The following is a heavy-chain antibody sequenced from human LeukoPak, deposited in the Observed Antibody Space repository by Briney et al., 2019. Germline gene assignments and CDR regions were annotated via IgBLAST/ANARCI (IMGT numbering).Heavy chain of an antibody. V-gene: IGHV4-4*09. CDR3: ASPRSGYRYTFDY. CDR1: AASISNYY. D-gene: IGHD3-22*01. CDR2: ISTSGST. Sequence: SQTLSLTCAVSAASISNYYWSWVRQAPGKGLEWIGYISTSGSTNYNPSLKSRVSISLDTSKNRFSLNLNFVTAADTAVYYCASPRSGYRYTFDYWGQGALVTVSS. J-gene: IGHJ4*02.